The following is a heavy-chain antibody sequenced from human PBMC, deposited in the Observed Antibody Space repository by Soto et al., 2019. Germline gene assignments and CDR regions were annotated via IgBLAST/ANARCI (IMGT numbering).Heavy chain of an antibody. V-gene: IGHV3-73*02. J-gene: IGHJ4*02. CDR1: GFTFSGSA. CDR2: IRSKPNSDAT. D-gene: IGHD3-3*01. CDR3: ARGLYDFWSGYPKRLDY. Sequence: EVQLVESGGGLVQPGGSLKLSCAASGFTFSGSAIHWVRQASGKGLEWVGRIRSKPNSDATAYAVSVKGRFTISRDDSRNTAYLQMNSLKTEDTAVYYCARGLYDFWSGYPKRLDYWGQGTVVTASS.